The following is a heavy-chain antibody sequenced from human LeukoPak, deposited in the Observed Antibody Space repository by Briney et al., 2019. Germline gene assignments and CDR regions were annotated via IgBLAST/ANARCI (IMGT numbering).Heavy chain of an antibody. CDR3: ARELRGGGHDPAFDY. CDR2: IKSDGSIT. J-gene: IGHJ4*02. CDR1: GFTFSSYW. D-gene: IGHD5-12*01. Sequence: GGSLRPSCVASGFTFSSYWMHWVRQTPGKGLMWVSRIKSDGSITNYADSVKGRFTISRDSAKNALYLQMNSLRVEDTAVYFCARELRGGGHDPAFDYWGRGTLVTVSS. V-gene: IGHV3-74*01.